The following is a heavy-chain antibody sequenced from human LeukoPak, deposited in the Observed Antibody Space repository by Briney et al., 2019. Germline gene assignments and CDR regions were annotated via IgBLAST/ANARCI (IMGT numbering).Heavy chain of an antibody. Sequence: SVKVSCKASGGTFSSYAISWVRQAPGQGLEWMGGIIPIFGTANYAQKFQGRVAITTDESTSTAYMELSSLRSEDTAVYYCARDTGGYYYYMDVWGKGTTVTVSS. V-gene: IGHV1-69*05. CDR3: ARDTGGYYYYMDV. J-gene: IGHJ6*03. CDR2: IIPIFGTA. CDR1: GGTFSSYA. D-gene: IGHD3-16*01.